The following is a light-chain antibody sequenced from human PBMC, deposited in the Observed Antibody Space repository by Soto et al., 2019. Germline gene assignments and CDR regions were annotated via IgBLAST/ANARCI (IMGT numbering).Light chain of an antibody. CDR2: GAS. V-gene: IGKV3-15*01. CDR3: QHYNNWPS. J-gene: IGKJ1*01. CDR1: QSVSSN. Sequence: EIVMTQSPATLSVSPGERATLSCRASQSVSSNLAWYQQKPGQAPRLLIYGASTGATGIPARFSGSGSGTDFTLTISSMQSEDFAVYYCQHYNNWPSFGQGTTVEIK.